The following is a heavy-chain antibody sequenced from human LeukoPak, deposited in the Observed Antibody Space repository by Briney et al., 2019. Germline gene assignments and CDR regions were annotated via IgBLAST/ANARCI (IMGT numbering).Heavy chain of an antibody. CDR3: ARDRYRFYYDSSGYQTPPDY. Sequence: ASVKVSCKASGYTFTSYGISWVRQAPGQGLEWMGWISAYNGNTNYAQKLQGRVTMTRDTSTSTVYMDLSSLRSEDTAVYYCARDRYRFYYDSSGYQTPPDYWGQGTLVTVSS. V-gene: IGHV1-18*01. D-gene: IGHD3-22*01. J-gene: IGHJ4*02. CDR2: ISAYNGNT. CDR1: GYTFTSYG.